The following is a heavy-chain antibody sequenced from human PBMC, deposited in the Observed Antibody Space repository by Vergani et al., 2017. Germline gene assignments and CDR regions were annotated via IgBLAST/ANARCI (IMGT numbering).Heavy chain of an antibody. V-gene: IGHV3-21*01. CDR1: GFTFSSYS. D-gene: IGHD2-8*02. CDR3: ARDFFPGLGVPDAFDI. CDR2: ISSSSSYI. J-gene: IGHJ3*02. Sequence: EVQLVESGGGLVKPGGSLRLSCAASGFTFSSYSMNWVRQAPGKGLEWVSSISSSSSYIYYADSVKGRFTISRDNAKNSLHLQMNSLRAEDTAVYYCARDFFPGLGVPDAFDIWGQGTMVTVSS.